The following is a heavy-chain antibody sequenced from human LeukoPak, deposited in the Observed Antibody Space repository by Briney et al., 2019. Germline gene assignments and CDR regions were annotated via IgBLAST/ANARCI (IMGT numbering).Heavy chain of an antibody. J-gene: IGHJ6*02. CDR2: ISYDGSNK. D-gene: IGHD3-10*01. Sequence: GGSLRLSCAASGFTFSSYAMHWVRQAPGKGLEWVAVISYDGSNKYYADSVKGRFTISRDNSKNTLYLQMNSLRAEDTAVYYCAREYGSGSSNYYYYGMGVWGQGTTVTVSS. CDR1: GFTFSSYA. CDR3: AREYGSGSSNYYYYGMGV. V-gene: IGHV3-30*04.